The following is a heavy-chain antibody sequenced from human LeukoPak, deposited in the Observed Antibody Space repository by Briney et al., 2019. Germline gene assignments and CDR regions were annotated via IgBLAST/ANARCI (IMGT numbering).Heavy chain of an antibody. CDR3: VGGYGWLPDY. J-gene: IGHJ4*02. D-gene: IGHD6-19*01. CDR2: IKQDGSEK. Sequence: PGGSLRLSCAGYGITLSELWMSWVRQVPGKGREWVANIKQDGSEKKYVDSVKGRFTISRDNAKNSVYLQMNSLRVDDTAVYYCVGGYGWLPDYWGQGALVTVSS. CDR1: GITLSELW. V-gene: IGHV3-7*04.